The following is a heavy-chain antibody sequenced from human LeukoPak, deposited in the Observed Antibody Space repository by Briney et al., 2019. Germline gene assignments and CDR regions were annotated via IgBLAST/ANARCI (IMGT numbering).Heavy chain of an antibody. CDR3: ARGSKDFWSGYLGYYYYYMDV. V-gene: IGHV1-69*05. CDR1: GGTFSSYA. Sequence: SVKVSCKASGGTFSSYAISWVRQAPGQGLEWMGGIIPIFSTANYAQKFQGRVTITTDESTSTAYMELSSLRSEDTAVYYCARGSKDFWSGYLGYYYYYMDVWGKGTTVTVSS. J-gene: IGHJ6*03. CDR2: IIPIFSTA. D-gene: IGHD3-3*01.